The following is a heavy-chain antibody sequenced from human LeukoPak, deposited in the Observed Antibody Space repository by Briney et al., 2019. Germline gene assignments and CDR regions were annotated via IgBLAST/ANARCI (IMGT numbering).Heavy chain of an antibody. Sequence: GESLKISCKGSGYSLTSYWIGWVRQMPGKGLEYMGIIYYNDSDARYSPSFQGQVTISADKSISTAYLQWGSLKASDTAMYYCARGYCSSTSCSVGFDYWGQGTLVTVSS. D-gene: IGHD2-2*01. V-gene: IGHV5-51*01. J-gene: IGHJ4*02. CDR1: GYSLTSYW. CDR3: ARGYCSSTSCSVGFDY. CDR2: IYYNDSDA.